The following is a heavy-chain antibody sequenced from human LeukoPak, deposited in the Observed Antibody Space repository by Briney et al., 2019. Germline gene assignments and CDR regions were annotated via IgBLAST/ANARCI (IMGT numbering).Heavy chain of an antibody. CDR2: INHSGST. D-gene: IGHD3-10*01. CDR3: ARGVSVSPHFDY. J-gene: IGHJ4*02. V-gene: IGHV4-34*01. CDR1: GGSFSGYY. Sequence: SETLSLTCAVSGGSFSGYYWSWIRQPPGKGREWIGEINHSGSTNYNPSLKSRVTISVDTSKTQFSLKLSSVTAADTAVYYCARGVSVSPHFDYWGQGTLVTVSS.